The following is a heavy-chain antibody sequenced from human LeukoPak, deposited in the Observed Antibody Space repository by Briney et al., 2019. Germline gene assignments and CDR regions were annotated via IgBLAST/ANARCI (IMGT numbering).Heavy chain of an antibody. V-gene: IGHV3-23*01. J-gene: IGHJ4*02. CDR1: GFTFSSYA. Sequence: PGGSLRLSCAASGFTFSSYAMSWVRQAPGKGLEWVSAISGSGGSTYYADSVKGRFTISRDNSKNTLYLQMNSLRAEDTAVYYCAKDSPNAQNPVGATSSSFDYWGQGTLVTVSS. CDR3: AKDSPNAQNPVGATSSSFDY. D-gene: IGHD1-26*01. CDR2: ISGSGGST.